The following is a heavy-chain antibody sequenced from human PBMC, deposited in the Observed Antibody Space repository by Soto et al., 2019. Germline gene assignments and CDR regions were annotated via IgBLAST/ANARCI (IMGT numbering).Heavy chain of an antibody. D-gene: IGHD5-12*01. V-gene: IGHV3-33*01. Sequence: GGSLRLSCAASGFTFSSYGLHWVRQAPGKGLEWVAVIWYDGSNKYYADSVKGRFTISRDNSKNTLYLQMNSLRAEDTAVYYCARDFNSGAYGMDVWGQGTTVTVSS. CDR2: IWYDGSNK. CDR3: ARDFNSGAYGMDV. J-gene: IGHJ6*02. CDR1: GFTFSSYG.